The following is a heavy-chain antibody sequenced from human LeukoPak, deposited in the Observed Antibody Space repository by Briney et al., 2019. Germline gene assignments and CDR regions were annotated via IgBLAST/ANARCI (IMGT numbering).Heavy chain of an antibody. Sequence: QPGRSLRLSCAAPGFTFSSYSMNWVRQAPGNGRQWVSYISISSSNIYYADSVKGRFTISRDNAKNSLYLQMNSLRDEDTAVYYCARDTTVVTHGCAFDIWGQGTMVTVSS. V-gene: IGHV3-48*02. CDR3: ARDTTVVTHGCAFDI. J-gene: IGHJ3*02. CDR2: ISISSSNI. CDR1: GFTFSSYS. D-gene: IGHD4-23*01.